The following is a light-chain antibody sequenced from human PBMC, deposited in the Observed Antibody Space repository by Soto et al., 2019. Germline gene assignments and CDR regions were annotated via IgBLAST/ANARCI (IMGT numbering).Light chain of an antibody. V-gene: IGLV2-8*01. J-gene: IGLJ2*01. CDR1: SSDVGAYNY. Sequence: QSALTQPPSASGSPGQSVTISCTGTSSDVGAYNYVSWYQQYPGKAPKLIIYEVNKRPSGVPDRFSGSKSGNTASLTVSGLQADDESDYYFSSYAGSNNLLFGGGTKLNVL. CDR2: EVN. CDR3: SSYAGSNNLL.